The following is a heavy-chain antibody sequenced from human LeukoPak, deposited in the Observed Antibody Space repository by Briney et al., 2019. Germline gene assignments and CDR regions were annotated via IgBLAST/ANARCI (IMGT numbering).Heavy chain of an antibody. D-gene: IGHD2-2*01. V-gene: IGHV4-39*01. CDR2: IYYSGST. CDR1: GGSISSSSYY. Sequence: SETLSLTCTISGGSISSSSYYWGWIRQPPGKGLEWIGSIYYSGSTYYNPSLKSRVTISVDTSKNQFSLKLSSVTAADTAVYYCASTGVPAASGDAFDIWGQGTMVTVSS. CDR3: ASTGVPAASGDAFDI. J-gene: IGHJ3*02.